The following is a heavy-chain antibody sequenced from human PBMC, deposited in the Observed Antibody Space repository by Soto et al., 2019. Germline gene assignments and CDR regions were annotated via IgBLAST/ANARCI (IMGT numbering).Heavy chain of an antibody. J-gene: IGHJ6*03. Sequence: GGSLRLSCAASGLTFSSYAMSWVRQAPGKGLEWVSAISGSGGSTYYADSVKGRFTISRDNSKNTLYLQMNSLRAEDTAVYYCAKDLYIAEDYYMDVRGKGTTVTVSS. CDR2: ISGSGGST. CDR3: AKDLYIAEDYYMDV. CDR1: GLTFSSYA. V-gene: IGHV3-23*01. D-gene: IGHD3-16*01.